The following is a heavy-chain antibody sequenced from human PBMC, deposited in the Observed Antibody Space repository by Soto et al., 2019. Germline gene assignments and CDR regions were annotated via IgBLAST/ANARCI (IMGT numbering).Heavy chain of an antibody. J-gene: IGHJ6*02. D-gene: IGHD2-15*01. CDR1: GFTFSSYA. Sequence: QVQLVESGGGVVQPGRSLRLSCAASGFTFSSYAMHWVRQAPGKGLEWVAVISYDGSNKYYADSVKGRFTISRDNSKNTLYLQMNSLRAEDTAVYYCARVYCSGGSCYSVACYGMDVLGQGTTGTVSS. CDR3: ARVYCSGGSCYSVACYGMDV. V-gene: IGHV3-30-3*01. CDR2: ISYDGSNK.